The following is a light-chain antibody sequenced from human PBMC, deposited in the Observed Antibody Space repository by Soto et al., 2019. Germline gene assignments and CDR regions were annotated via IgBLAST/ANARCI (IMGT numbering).Light chain of an antibody. Sequence: DIVMTQSPASLSVSPGERATLSCRASQSVSSNLGWYQQKPGQAPRLLIYAASTRATGIPSRFSGSGSGTEFTLTISSLQSEDFAVYYCQQYYNWPRTFGQGTKVEIK. J-gene: IGKJ1*01. CDR1: QSVSSN. V-gene: IGKV3-15*01. CDR2: AAS. CDR3: QQYYNWPRT.